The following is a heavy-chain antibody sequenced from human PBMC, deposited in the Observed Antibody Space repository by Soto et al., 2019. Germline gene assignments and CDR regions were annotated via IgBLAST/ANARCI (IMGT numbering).Heavy chain of an antibody. J-gene: IGHJ4*02. CDR3: ARLHYDILTGYREPHFDY. CDR1: GYSFTSYW. CDR2: IYPGDSDT. D-gene: IGHD3-9*01. V-gene: IGHV5-51*01. Sequence: GESLKISCKCSGYSFTSYWIGLVRQMPGKGLEWMGIIYPGDSDTRYSPSFQGQVTISADKSISTAYLQWSSLKASDTAMYYCARLHYDILTGYREPHFDYWGQGTLVTVSS.